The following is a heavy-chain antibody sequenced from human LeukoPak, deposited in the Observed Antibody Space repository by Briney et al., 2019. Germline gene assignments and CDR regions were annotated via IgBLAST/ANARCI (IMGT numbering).Heavy chain of an antibody. CDR3: AREVIAGSSWERYYYYMDV. D-gene: IGHD6-13*01. Sequence: SETLSLTCAVSGGSISSSNWWSWVRQPPGKGLEWIGEIYDIGSTNYNPSLKSRVTISVDTSKNQFSLKLSSVTAADTAIYYCAREVIAGSSWERYYYYMDVWGKGTTVTVSS. J-gene: IGHJ6*03. CDR2: IYDIGST. CDR1: GGSISSSNW. V-gene: IGHV4-4*02.